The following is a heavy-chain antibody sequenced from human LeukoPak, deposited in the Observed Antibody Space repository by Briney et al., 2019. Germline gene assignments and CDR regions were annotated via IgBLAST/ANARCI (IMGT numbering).Heavy chain of an antibody. Sequence: GGSLRLSCVTSGFTFSSFYMNWVRQAPGKGLEWVANINQDGSEKYYVDSVEGRFTVSRDNAKNSLYLHMNSLRAEDTAVYYCARDLSRATIDSWGQGTLVTVSS. V-gene: IGHV3-7*03. CDR3: ARDLSRATIDS. D-gene: IGHD5-24*01. J-gene: IGHJ4*02. CDR2: INQDGSEK. CDR1: GFTFSSFY.